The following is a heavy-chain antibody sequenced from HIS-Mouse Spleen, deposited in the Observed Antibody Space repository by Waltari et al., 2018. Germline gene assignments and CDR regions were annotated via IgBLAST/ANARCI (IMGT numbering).Heavy chain of an antibody. D-gene: IGHD1-26*01. Sequence: QVQLQQWGAGLLKPSETLSLTCAVYGGSFSGYYWSWIRQPPGKGLEWIGEINHSGRTNYNPYLKSRVTISVDTSKNQFSLKLSSVTAADTAVYYCARMGPASGSYGDYWGQGTLVTVSS. CDR1: GGSFSGYY. J-gene: IGHJ4*02. CDR3: ARMGPASGSYGDY. CDR2: INHSGRT. V-gene: IGHV4-34*01.